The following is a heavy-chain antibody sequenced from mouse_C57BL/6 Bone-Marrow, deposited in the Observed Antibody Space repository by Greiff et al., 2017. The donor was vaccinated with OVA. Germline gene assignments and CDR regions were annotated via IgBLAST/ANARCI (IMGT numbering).Heavy chain of an antibody. V-gene: IGHV1-72*01. Sequence: QVHVKQPGAELVKPGASVKLSCKASGYTFTSYWMHGVKQRPGRGLEWIGRIDPNSGGTKYNEKFKSKATLTVDKPSSTASMQLSSLTSEDSAVYYCAREDYGSSYEGWFAYWGQGTLVTVSA. CDR3: AREDYGSSYEGWFAY. CDR2: IDPNSGGT. D-gene: IGHD1-1*01. CDR1: GYTFTSYW. J-gene: IGHJ3*01.